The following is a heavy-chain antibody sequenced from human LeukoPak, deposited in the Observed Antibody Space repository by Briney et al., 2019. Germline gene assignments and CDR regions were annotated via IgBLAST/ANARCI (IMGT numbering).Heavy chain of an antibody. CDR1: GGSISTNY. CDR2: TYYSGST. CDR3: ARDQGGPFDF. J-gene: IGHJ4*02. Sequence: SETLSLTCTVSGGSISTNYWTWIRQPPWKGLEWIGYTYYSGSTNYNPSLKSRVTISLDTSKNHFSLRLSSLTAADTAVYYCARDQGGPFDFWGRGILVTVSS. V-gene: IGHV4-59*12.